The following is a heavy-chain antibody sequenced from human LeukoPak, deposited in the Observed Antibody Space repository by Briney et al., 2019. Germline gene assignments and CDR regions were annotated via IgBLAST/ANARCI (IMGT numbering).Heavy chain of an antibody. D-gene: IGHD6-13*01. V-gene: IGHV3-21*01. CDR2: ISSSSSYI. CDR3: ASIAAAGTLDY. J-gene: IGHJ4*02. Sequence: GGSLRLSCAASGFTFSSYSMNWVRQAPGKGLEWVSSISSSSSYIYYADSVKGRFTISRDNAKNSLYLQMNSLRAEDTAVYYCASIAAAGTLDYWGQGTLVTVSS. CDR1: GFTFSSYS.